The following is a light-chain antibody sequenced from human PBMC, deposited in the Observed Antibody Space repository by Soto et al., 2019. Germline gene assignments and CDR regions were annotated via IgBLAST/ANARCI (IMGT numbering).Light chain of an antibody. CDR3: SSYAGSNTFV. V-gene: IGLV2-8*01. J-gene: IGLJ1*01. CDR1: SSDVGGYDS. Sequence: QSALTQPPSASGSPGQSVTISCSGTSSDVGGYDSVSWYQHHPGKVPKLIIFDVDKWPSGVPDRFSGFKSGNTASLTVSGLRAEDEADYYCSSYAGSNTFVFGTGTKATVL. CDR2: DVD.